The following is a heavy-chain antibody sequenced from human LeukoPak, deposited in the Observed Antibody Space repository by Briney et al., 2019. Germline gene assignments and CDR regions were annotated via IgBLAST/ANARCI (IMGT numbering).Heavy chain of an antibody. CDR3: ARDFKSGWQYTGFLWFDP. V-gene: IGHV1-3*01. D-gene: IGHD6-19*01. Sequence: VASVKVSCKASGYTFTSYAMHWVRQAPGQRLEWMGWINAGNGNTKYSQKFQGRVTITRDTSASTAYMELSSLRSEGTAVYYCARDFKSGWQYTGFLWFDPWGQGTLVTVSS. CDR2: INAGNGNT. J-gene: IGHJ5*02. CDR1: GYTFTSYA.